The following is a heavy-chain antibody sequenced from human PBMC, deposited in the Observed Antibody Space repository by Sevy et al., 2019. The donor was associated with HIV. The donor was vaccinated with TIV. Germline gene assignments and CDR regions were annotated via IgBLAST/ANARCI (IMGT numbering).Heavy chain of an antibody. J-gene: IGHJ4*02. D-gene: IGHD2-21*02. CDR3: ARDMGGDGGNSWDFDY. V-gene: IGHV3-11*01. Sequence: GGSLRLSCAASGFTFSDYYMSWIRQAPGKGLEWVSYISNTGSTTYYADSVKGRFTISRDNAKNSLYLQMNSLRAEDTAVYYCARDMGGDGGNSWDFDYWGQGTLVTVSS. CDR2: ISNTGSTT. CDR1: GFTFSDYY.